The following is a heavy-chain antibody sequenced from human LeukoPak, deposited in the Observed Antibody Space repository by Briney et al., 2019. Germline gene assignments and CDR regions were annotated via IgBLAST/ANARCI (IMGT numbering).Heavy chain of an antibody. CDR1: GGSISSYY. J-gene: IGHJ4*02. Sequence: SETLSLTCTVSGGSISSYYWSWIRQPPGKGLEWIGYIYYSGSTNYNPSLKSRVTISVDTSKNQFSLKLSSVTAADTAVYYCARYYYDSSGYYPRFDYWGQGTLVTVSS. CDR3: ARYYYDSSGYYPRFDY. CDR2: IYYSGST. D-gene: IGHD3-22*01. V-gene: IGHV4-59*01.